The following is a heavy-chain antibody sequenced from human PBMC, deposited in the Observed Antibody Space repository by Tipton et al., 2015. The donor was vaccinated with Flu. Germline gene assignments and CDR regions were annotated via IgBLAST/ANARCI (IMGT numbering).Heavy chain of an antibody. V-gene: IGHV4-59*12. Sequence: TLSLTCTVSGGSISSYYWTWIRQPPGKGLEWIGYIHYSGSTNYNPSLRSRVTISVDTSKNQFSLKLSSVTAADTAVYYCAREGVGNAFDIWGQGTMVTVSS. CDR2: IHYSGST. D-gene: IGHD1-26*01. CDR3: AREGVGNAFDI. CDR1: GGSISSYY. J-gene: IGHJ3*02.